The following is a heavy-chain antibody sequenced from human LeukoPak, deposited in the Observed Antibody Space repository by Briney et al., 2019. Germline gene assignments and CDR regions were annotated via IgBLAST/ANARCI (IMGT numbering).Heavy chain of an antibody. CDR1: GFTFSSYA. J-gene: IGHJ4*02. CDR3: AKFPDACTTNCYGIDQYLDY. CDR2: VSGSGNNI. Sequence: GGSLRLSCAASGFTFSSYAMSWVRQAPGKGLEWVSVVSGSGNNIYYADSVEGRFTIARDNSKNTVYLQMNSLRAEDTAVYYCAKFPDACTTNCYGIDQYLDYWGQGTLVTVSS. V-gene: IGHV3-23*01. D-gene: IGHD2-2*01.